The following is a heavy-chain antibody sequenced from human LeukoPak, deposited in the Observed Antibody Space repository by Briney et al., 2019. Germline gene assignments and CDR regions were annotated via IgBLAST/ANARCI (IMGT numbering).Heavy chain of an antibody. CDR2: ISSSSNII. J-gene: IGHJ4*02. D-gene: IGHD3-10*01. V-gene: IGHV3-48*01. CDR3: ARDFAREFTIDY. CDR1: GFTFSSYS. Sequence: GGSLRLSCAASGFTFSSYSMNWVRQPPGKGLQWVSYISSSSNIIYYADSVKGRFTISRDNAKNSLFLQMNSLRAEDTAVYYCARDFAREFTIDYWGQGTLVTVSS.